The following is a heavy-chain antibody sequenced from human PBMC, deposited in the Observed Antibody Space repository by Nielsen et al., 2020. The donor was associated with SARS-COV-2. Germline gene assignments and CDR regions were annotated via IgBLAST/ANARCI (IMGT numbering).Heavy chain of an antibody. CDR1: GFTFSDHY. CDR2: TRNKANSYTT. J-gene: IGHJ4*02. Sequence: GGSLRLSCAASGFTFSDHYMDWVRQAPGKGLEWVGRTRNKANSYTTEYAASVKGRFTISRDDSKNSLYLQMNSLKTEDTAVYYCARAKQYCSSTSCYTSLWGQGTLVTVSS. CDR3: ARAKQYCSSTSCYTSL. V-gene: IGHV3-72*01. D-gene: IGHD2-2*02.